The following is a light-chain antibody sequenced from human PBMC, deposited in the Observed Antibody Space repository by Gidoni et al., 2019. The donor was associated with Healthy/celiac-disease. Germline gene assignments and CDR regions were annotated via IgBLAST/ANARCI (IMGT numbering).Light chain of an antibody. Sequence: IVFTQSPATLSLSPGERATLSCRASQSVSSYLAWYQQKPGQAPRLLIYDASSRATGIPARFSGSGSGTDFTLTISSLEPEDFAVYYCQQRSNWPLTFGGGTKVEIK. V-gene: IGKV3-11*01. CDR2: DAS. CDR3: QQRSNWPLT. J-gene: IGKJ4*01. CDR1: QSVSSY.